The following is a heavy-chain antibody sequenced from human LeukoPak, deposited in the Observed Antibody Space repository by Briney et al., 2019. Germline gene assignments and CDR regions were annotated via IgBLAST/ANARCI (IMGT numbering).Heavy chain of an antibody. D-gene: IGHD3-22*01. CDR2: MYLSGTT. CDR1: GDSINSLDL. Sequence: SETLSLTCTVSGDSINSLDLWSWVRQPPGKGLEWIGEMYLSGTTRSNPSVKSRVTISIDKSKNQFFLNLSSVTAADTAVYYCAGLVGRYSSGLYYYYFDYWGQGTLVTVSS. CDR3: AGLVGRYSSGLYYYYFDY. J-gene: IGHJ4*02. V-gene: IGHV4-4*02.